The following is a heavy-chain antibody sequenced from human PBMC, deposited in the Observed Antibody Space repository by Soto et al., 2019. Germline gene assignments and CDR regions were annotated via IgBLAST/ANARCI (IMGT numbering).Heavy chain of an antibody. J-gene: IGHJ4*02. V-gene: IGHV3-11*04. D-gene: IGHD1-1*01. CDR2: ITQSGHAT. Sequence: QVQLVESGGALVKPGGSLRLACAASGFTLSDYYMRWIRQTPGKGLEWVSYITQSGHATEYADSVRGRFTISRDNNKNSLYLPMNSLRVEVTGVYSWARAMREDGTYGGYLGQGTLVTVS. CDR1: GFTLSDYY. CDR3: ARAMREDGTYGGY.